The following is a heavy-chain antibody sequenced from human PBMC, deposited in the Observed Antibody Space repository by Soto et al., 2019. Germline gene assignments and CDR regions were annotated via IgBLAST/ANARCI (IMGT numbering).Heavy chain of an antibody. Sequence: ETLSLTCTVSGGSISSYYWSWIRQPPGKGLEWIGYIYYSGSTNYNPSLKSRVTISVDTSKNQFSLKLSSVTAADTAVYYCALRSMAVVPEYWGQGTLVTVSS. J-gene: IGHJ4*02. CDR3: ALRSMAVVPEY. V-gene: IGHV4-59*01. D-gene: IGHD3-22*01. CDR1: GGSISSYY. CDR2: IYYSGST.